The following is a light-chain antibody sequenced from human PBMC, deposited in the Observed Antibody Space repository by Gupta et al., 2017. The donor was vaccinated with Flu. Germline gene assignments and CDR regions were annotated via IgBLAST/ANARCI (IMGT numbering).Light chain of an antibody. V-gene: IGLV1-40*01. CDR3: QSYDSSLSVFYV. Sequence: QSVLTQPPSVSAAPWQRVTISCTGSSSNIGAGYDVHWYQQLPGTAPKLLIYGNSNRPSGVPDRFSGSKSGTSASLAITGLQAEDEADYYCQSYDSSLSVFYVFGTGTKVTVL. J-gene: IGLJ1*01. CDR1: SSNIGAGYD. CDR2: GNS.